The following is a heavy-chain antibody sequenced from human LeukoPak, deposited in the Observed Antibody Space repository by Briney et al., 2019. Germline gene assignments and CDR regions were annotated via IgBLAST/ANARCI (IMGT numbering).Heavy chain of an antibody. Sequence: ASVKVSCKASGYTFTSYGISWVRQAPGQGLEWMGWISAYTGNTNYAQKLQGRVTMTTDTSTSTAYMELRSLRSDDTAVYYCASEGEWLIPRYYFDYWGQGTLVTVSS. D-gene: IGHD6-19*01. CDR2: ISAYTGNT. J-gene: IGHJ4*02. CDR3: ASEGEWLIPRYYFDY. CDR1: GYTFTSYG. V-gene: IGHV1-18*01.